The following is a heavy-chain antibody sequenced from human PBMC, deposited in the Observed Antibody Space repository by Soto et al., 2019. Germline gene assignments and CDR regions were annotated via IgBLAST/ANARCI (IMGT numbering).Heavy chain of an antibody. CDR2: INHSGST. CDR3: ARGYIAVAGTLSYYMDV. J-gene: IGHJ6*03. Sequence: SETLSLTCAVYGGSFSGYYWSWIRQPPGKGLEWIGEINHSGSTNYNPSLKSRVTISVDTSKNQFSLKLSSVTAADTAVYYCARGYIAVAGTLSYYMDVWGKGTTVTVSS. V-gene: IGHV4-34*01. D-gene: IGHD6-19*01. CDR1: GGSFSGYY.